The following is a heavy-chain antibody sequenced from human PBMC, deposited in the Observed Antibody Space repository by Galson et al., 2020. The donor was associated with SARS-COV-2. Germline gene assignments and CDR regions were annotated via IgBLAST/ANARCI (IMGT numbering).Heavy chain of an antibody. CDR1: GFTFSDYW. V-gene: IGHV3-7*01. J-gene: IGHJ4*02. D-gene: IGHD1-26*01. Sequence: GGSLRISCAASGFTFSDYWMTWVRQGPGKGLEWVANIKQDGNDKTYVDSVKGRFTISRDNAKNSLYLQINSLRAEDTAVYYCARHRYYRFDYWGQGTLVTVSS. CDR3: ARHRYYRFDY. CDR2: IKQDGNDK.